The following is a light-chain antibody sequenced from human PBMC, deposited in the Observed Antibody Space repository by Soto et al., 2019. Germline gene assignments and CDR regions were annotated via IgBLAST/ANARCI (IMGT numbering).Light chain of an antibody. CDR2: EVS. CDR1: SSDVGGYNY. CDR3: SSYTSSSTPGV. V-gene: IGLV2-14*01. J-gene: IGLJ1*01. Sequence: QSALTQPASVSGSPGQSITISCTGTSSDVGGYNYVSWYQQHPGKAPKLMIYEVSNRPSGVSNRVSGSKSGNTASLTISGLQAEDEDDYYCSSYTSSSTPGVFGTGTKLTVL.